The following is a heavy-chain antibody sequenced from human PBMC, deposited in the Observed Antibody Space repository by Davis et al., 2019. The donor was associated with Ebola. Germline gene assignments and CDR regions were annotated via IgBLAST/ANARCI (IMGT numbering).Heavy chain of an antibody. J-gene: IGHJ4*02. D-gene: IGHD3-3*01. V-gene: IGHV3-30*03. CDR3: ARDGPPVLRHLEWSEFDY. CDR2: MSSDESDEYDGRDK. Sequence: PGGSLRLSCSASGFPCSKYGMHWVRQAPGKGLEWVAGMSSDESDEYDGRDKTYADSVQGRFTISRDNAENTLHLEMNSLRPEDTAVYYCARDGPPVLRHLEWSEFDYWGQGTLVTVSS. CDR1: GFPCSKYG.